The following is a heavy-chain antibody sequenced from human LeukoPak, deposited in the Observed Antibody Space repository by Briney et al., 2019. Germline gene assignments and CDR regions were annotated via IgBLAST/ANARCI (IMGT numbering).Heavy chain of an antibody. CDR2: IRAYNGNT. J-gene: IGHJ4*02. V-gene: IGHV1-18*01. CDR3: ARVDTAMRRPSYFDY. D-gene: IGHD5-18*01. CDR1: GYTFTSYG. Sequence: ASVNVSCKASGYTFTSYGISWVRQAAGQGLEWMGWIRAYNGNTNYAQKLQGRVTMTTDTSTSTAYMKLRSLRSDDTAVYYCARVDTAMRRPSYFDYWGQGTLVTVSS.